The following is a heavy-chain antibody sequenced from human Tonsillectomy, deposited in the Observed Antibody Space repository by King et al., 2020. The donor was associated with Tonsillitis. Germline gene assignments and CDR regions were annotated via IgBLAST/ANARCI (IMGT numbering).Heavy chain of an antibody. CDR2: IKQDGSEK. Sequence: VQLVESGGGLVQPGGSLRLSCAASGFTFSSYWMTWVRQAPGKGLEWVANIKQDGSEKYYVDSEKGRFTISRDNAQNSLYLQMNSLRAEDTAVYYCARDPTYYYDSSGYYYSHFDYWGQGTLVTVSS. CDR1: GFTFSSYW. V-gene: IGHV3-7*04. D-gene: IGHD3-22*01. CDR3: ARDPTYYYDSSGYYYSHFDY. J-gene: IGHJ4*02.